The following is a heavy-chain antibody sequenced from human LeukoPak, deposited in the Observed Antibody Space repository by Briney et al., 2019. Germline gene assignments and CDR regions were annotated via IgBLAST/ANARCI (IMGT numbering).Heavy chain of an antibody. J-gene: IGHJ6*02. CDR1: GFSFSNYE. Sequence: PGGSLRLSCAASGFSFSNYEMNWVRQAPGKGLEWISYITASSTTIYYADSVKGRFTISRDNSKNTLYLQMNSLRAEDTAVYYCARGPYDYVWGSYRYGMDVWGQGTTVTVSS. D-gene: IGHD3-16*02. CDR3: ARGPYDYVWGSYRYGMDV. V-gene: IGHV3-48*01. CDR2: ITASSTTI.